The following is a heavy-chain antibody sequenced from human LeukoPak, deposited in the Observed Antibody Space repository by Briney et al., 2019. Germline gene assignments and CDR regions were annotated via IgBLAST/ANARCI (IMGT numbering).Heavy chain of an antibody. CDR2: ISHDGSNK. CDR1: GFTFSSYG. D-gene: IGHD3-22*01. J-gene: IGHJ4*02. V-gene: IGHV3-30*03. CDR3: AAGYYFGDY. Sequence: PGGSLRLSCAASGFTFSSYGMHWVRQAPGKGLEWVATISHDGSNKYYADSVKGRFTISRDSSKSTLYLQMNSLRAEDTAVYYCAAGYYFGDYWGQGTLVTVSS.